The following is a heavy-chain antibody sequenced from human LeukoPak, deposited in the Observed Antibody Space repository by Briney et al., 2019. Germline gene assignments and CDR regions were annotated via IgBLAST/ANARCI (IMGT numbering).Heavy chain of an antibody. CDR1: GFTFSSYG. CDR2: IRYVGSNK. V-gene: IGHV3-30*02. D-gene: IGHD3-22*01. CDR3: ARPVAYYYISSVYSGEFQH. Sequence: PGGSLRLSCAASGFTFSSYGMHWVRQAPGKGLEWVAFIRYVGSNKYYADSVKGRFTISRDNAKNPLYLQMNSLRAEDTSVYYCARPVAYYYISSVYSGEFQHGGQGTLATVSS. J-gene: IGHJ1*01.